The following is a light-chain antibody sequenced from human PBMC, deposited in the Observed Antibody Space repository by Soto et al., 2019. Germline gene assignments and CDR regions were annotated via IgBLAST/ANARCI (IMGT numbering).Light chain of an antibody. V-gene: IGLV2-18*01. CDR2: EVS. CDR3: SLYTSSSTFV. J-gene: IGLJ1*01. Sequence: QSVLTQPASVSGSPAQSITISCTSTISDVGGYNYVSWYQQPPGTAPKLMIYEVSNRPSGVPDRFSGSKSGNTASLTISGLQAEDEADYYCSLYTSSSTFVLGTGTKVT. CDR1: ISDVGGYNY.